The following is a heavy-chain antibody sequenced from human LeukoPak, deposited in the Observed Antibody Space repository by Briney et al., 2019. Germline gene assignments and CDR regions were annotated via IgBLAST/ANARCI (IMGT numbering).Heavy chain of an antibody. V-gene: IGHV3-43*01. CDR2: ISWDGVNT. Sequence: GGSLRLSCAASGFTFDDYRMHWVRQAPGKGLEWVSLISWDGVNTYYADSLKGRFTISRDNSKSTLSLQMNSLRAEDTAIYYCATYRQVLLPFESWGQGTLVTVSS. J-gene: IGHJ4*02. D-gene: IGHD2-8*02. CDR3: ATYRQVLLPFES. CDR1: GFTFDDYR.